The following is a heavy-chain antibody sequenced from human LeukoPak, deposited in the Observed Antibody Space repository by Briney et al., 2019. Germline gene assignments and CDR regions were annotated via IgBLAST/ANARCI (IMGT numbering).Heavy chain of an antibody. Sequence: ASVKVSCKASGGTFSSYAISWVRQAPGQGLEWMGIINPSGGSTSYAQKFQGRVTMTRDMSTSTVYMELSSLRSEDTAVYYCARAPIRSSPTRYWGQGTLVTVSS. J-gene: IGHJ4*02. CDR1: GGTFSSYA. CDR3: ARAPIRSSPTRY. CDR2: INPSGGST. D-gene: IGHD6-6*01. V-gene: IGHV1-46*01.